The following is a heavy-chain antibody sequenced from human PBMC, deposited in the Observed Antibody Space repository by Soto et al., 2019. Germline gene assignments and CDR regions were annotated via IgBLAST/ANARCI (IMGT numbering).Heavy chain of an antibody. CDR3: ARWFGVPAASSYYYYYGMDV. CDR2: IYYSGST. CDR1: GGSISSGGYY. J-gene: IGHJ6*02. D-gene: IGHD2-2*01. V-gene: IGHV4-31*03. Sequence: SETLSLTCTVSGGSISSGGYYWSWIRQHPGKGLEWIGYIYYSGSTYCNPSLKSRVTISVDTSKNQFSLKLSSVTAADTAVYYCARWFGVPAASSYYYYYGMDVWGQGTTVTVSS.